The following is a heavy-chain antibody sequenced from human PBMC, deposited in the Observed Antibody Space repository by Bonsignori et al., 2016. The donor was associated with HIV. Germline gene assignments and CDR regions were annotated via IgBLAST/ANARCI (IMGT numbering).Heavy chain of an antibody. CDR3: ARGGDDYYYYYYMDV. D-gene: IGHD3-16*01. J-gene: IGHJ6*03. V-gene: IGHV4-59*01. CDR2: IYYSGST. Sequence: VRQAPGKGLEWIGYIYYSGSTNYNPSLKSRVTISVDTSKNQFSLKLSSVTAADTAVYYCARGGDDYYYYYYMDVWGRRDHGHRLL.